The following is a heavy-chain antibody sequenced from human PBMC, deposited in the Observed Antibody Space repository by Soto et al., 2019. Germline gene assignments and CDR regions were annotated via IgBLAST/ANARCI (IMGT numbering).Heavy chain of an antibody. Sequence: QVQLVQSGAEVKKPGSSVKVSCKASGGTFSTYSITWVRQAPGQGPEWMGRIIPVLGLANYAQKFHGRVTITGDKSTSTAYMELSSRRSEDTAVYYCAKEAYCSAGSCLDDAFDIWGQGTMVTVSS. CDR3: AKEAYCSAGSCLDDAFDI. CDR1: GGTFSTYS. V-gene: IGHV1-69*02. D-gene: IGHD2-15*01. CDR2: IIPVLGLA. J-gene: IGHJ3*02.